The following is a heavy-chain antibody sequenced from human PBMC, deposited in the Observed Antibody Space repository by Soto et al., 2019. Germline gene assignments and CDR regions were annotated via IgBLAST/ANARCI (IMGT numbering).Heavy chain of an antibody. V-gene: IGHV4-4*07. CDR2: IYTTGSA. J-gene: IGHJ5*02. CDR1: GVSIKTYY. CDR3: ARDDYYDSNNWFDP. Sequence: SETLSLTCAVSGVSIKTYYWSWIRKPAGTGLEWIGRIYTTGSANHNPSLTSRVTMSVDTSKNQVSLKLTSVTAADAGVYYCARDDYYDSNNWFDPWGQGTLVTVSS. D-gene: IGHD3-9*01.